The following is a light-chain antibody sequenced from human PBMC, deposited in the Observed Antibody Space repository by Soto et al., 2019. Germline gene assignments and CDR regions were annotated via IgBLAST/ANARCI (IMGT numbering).Light chain of an antibody. CDR3: GSWDSSLSAYV. CDR1: SANIGGNS. J-gene: IGLJ1*01. CDR2: DDD. V-gene: IGLV1-51*01. Sequence: QSVLTQPPSVSAAPGQKVTISCSGSSANIGGNSVSWYQQLPGTAPKLLIYDDDKRPSGIPDRFSGSKSGTSATLGITGFQTGDEADYYCGSWDSSLSAYVFXTGTK.